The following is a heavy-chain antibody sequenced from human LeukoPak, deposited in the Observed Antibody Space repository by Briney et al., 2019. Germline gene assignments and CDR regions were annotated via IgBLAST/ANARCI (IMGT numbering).Heavy chain of an antibody. CDR3: ARGVEPLADDTLAY. Sequence: RGSLSPSCAASGFTVITNDMTWVRQAPGKGLEWVSVLYSDGNTKYADSVQGTFTISRDNSKNTLYLEMNSLSTDDTAVYYCARGVEPLADDTLAYWGEGAPLSVSS. J-gene: IGHJ4*02. CDR2: LYSDGNT. CDR1: GFTVITND. D-gene: IGHD1-14*01. V-gene: IGHV3-53*01.